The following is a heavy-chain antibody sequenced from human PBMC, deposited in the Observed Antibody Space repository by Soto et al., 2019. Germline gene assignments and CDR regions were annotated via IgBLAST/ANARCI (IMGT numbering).Heavy chain of an antibody. V-gene: IGHV3-23*01. Sequence: EVQLLESGGGLGQPGGSLRLSCEASGFTFWNYAMTWVRQAPGKGPEWVSSISRNGDRTYYVDSVKGGFIISRDNSENTLFLQMDSLRAEDAAIYYCVKDWSGEKCPCMDVWGQGTTVTVSS. CDR3: VKDWSGEKCPCMDV. CDR1: GFTFWNYA. J-gene: IGHJ6*02. D-gene: IGHD3-3*01. CDR2: ISRNGDRT.